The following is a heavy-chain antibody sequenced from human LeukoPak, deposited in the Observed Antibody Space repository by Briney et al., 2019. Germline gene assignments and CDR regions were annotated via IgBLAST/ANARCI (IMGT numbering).Heavy chain of an antibody. CDR3: ARDYYDSSGYYLDY. V-gene: IGHV3-7*01. CDR1: EFTFSSYG. J-gene: IGHJ4*02. Sequence: GGSLRLSCAASEFTFSSYGMSWVRQAPGKGLEWVANIKQDGSEKYYVDSVKGRFTISRDNAKNSLYLQMNSLRAEDTAVYYCARDYYDSSGYYLDYWGQGTLVTVSS. D-gene: IGHD3-22*01. CDR2: IKQDGSEK.